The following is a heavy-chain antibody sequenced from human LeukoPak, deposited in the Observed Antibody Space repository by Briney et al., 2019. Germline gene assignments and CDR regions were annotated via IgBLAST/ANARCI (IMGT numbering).Heavy chain of an antibody. CDR3: VREGTS. D-gene: IGHD1-7*01. Sequence: GGSLRLSCAASGFTFSSYAMHWVRQAPGKGLEWVAGISYDGSKKYDADSVKGRFTISRDNSKNTLYLQMNSLRAEDTAVYYCVREGTSWGQGTLVTVSS. V-gene: IGHV3-30-3*01. J-gene: IGHJ4*02. CDR1: GFTFSSYA. CDR2: ISYDGSKK.